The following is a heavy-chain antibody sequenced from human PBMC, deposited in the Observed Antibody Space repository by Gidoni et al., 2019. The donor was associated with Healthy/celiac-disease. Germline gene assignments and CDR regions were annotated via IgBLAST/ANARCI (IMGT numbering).Heavy chain of an antibody. CDR2: ISYDGSNK. CDR1: GFTFSSYA. CDR3: AGGGGCSSTSCYAAMKY. J-gene: IGHJ4*02. D-gene: IGHD2-2*01. V-gene: IGHV3-30-3*01. Sequence: QVQLVESGGGVVQPGRSLRLSCAASGFTFSSYAMPWVRQAPGKGLEWVAVISYDGSNKYYADSVKGRFTISRDNSKNTLYLQMNSLRAEDTAVYYCAGGGGCSSTSCYAAMKYWGQGTLVTVSS.